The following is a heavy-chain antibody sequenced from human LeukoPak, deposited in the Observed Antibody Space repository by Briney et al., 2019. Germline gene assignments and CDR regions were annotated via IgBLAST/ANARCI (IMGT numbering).Heavy chain of an antibody. Sequence: KAGGSLRLSCAASGFTFSSYSMSWVRQAPGKGLEWVSSISSSSSYIYYADSVKGRFTISRDNAKNSLYLQMNSLRAEDTAVYYCARDGRPYGSGSYYYYWGQGTLVTVSS. V-gene: IGHV3-21*01. CDR3: ARDGRPYGSGSYYYY. CDR2: ISSSSSYI. J-gene: IGHJ4*02. CDR1: GFTFSSYS. D-gene: IGHD3-10*01.